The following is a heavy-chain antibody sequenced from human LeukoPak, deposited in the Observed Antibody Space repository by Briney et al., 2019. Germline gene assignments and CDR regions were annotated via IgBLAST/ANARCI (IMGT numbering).Heavy chain of an antibody. CDR1: GFNFINTW. CDR2: IKSEVDGGTT. CDR3: ARDWYHAFDF. D-gene: IGHD3-9*01. Sequence: KTGGSLRLSCAASGFNFINTWMNWVRQAPGKGLEWVARIKSEVDGGTTDYAAPVKGRFIISKDDSKNMVYLQMDSLKTEDTAVYFCARDWYHAFDFWGQGTMVTVSS. J-gene: IGHJ3*01. V-gene: IGHV3-15*07.